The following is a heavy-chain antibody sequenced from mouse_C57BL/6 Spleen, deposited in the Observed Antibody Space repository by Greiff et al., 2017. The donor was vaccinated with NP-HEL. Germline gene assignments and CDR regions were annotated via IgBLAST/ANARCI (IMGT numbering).Heavy chain of an antibody. J-gene: IGHJ3*01. Sequence: VQLQQPGAELVMPGASVKLSCKASGYTFTSYWMHWVKQRPGQGLEWIGEIDPSDSYTNYNQKFKGKSTLTVDKSSSTAYMQLSSLTSEDSAVYYCARGGVTAQGFAYWGQGTLVTVSA. V-gene: IGHV1-69*01. CDR1: GYTFTSYW. CDR3: ARGGVTAQGFAY. D-gene: IGHD3-2*02. CDR2: IDPSDSYT.